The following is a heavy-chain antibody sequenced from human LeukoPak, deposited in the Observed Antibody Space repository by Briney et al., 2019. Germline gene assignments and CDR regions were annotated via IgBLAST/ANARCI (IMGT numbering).Heavy chain of an antibody. D-gene: IGHD5-12*01. CDR3: ARKWLSNAFDI. CDR1: GFTVSSNY. V-gene: IGHV3-20*04. CDR2: INWNGGRT. J-gene: IGHJ3*02. Sequence: PGGSLRLSCAASGFTVSSNYMGWVRQAPGKGLEWVSGINWNGGRTGYADSVKGRFTISRDNAKKSLYLQMNSLRAEDTALYYCARKWLSNAFDIWGQGTMVTVSS.